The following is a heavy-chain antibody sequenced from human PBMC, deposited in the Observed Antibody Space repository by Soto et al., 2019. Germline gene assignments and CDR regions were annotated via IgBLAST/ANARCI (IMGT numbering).Heavy chain of an antibody. V-gene: IGHV3-30-3*01. D-gene: IGHD3-22*01. CDR1: GFTFSSYA. J-gene: IGHJ3*02. CDR3: ARDHNRWYDSSPTHDAFDI. CDR2: ISYDGSNK. Sequence: QVQLVESGGGAVQPGRSLRLSCAASGFTFSSYAMHWVRQAPGKGLEWVAVISYDGSNKYYADSVKGRFTISRDNSKNTLYLQMNSLRAEDTAVYYCARDHNRWYDSSPTHDAFDIWGQGTMVTVSS.